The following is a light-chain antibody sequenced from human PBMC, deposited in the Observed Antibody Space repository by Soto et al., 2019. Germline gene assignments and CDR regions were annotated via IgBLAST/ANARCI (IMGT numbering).Light chain of an antibody. CDR3: GAWDESLNGYV. Sequence: QSALTQPRSVSGSPGQSVTISCTGTSSDVGGYNYVSWYQQLPGTAPKVLIYTDNERPSGVPDRFSGSKSGTSASLAINGLQSGDEADYYCGAWDESLNGYVFGTGTKLTVL. CDR1: SSDVGGYNY. J-gene: IGLJ1*01. CDR2: TDN. V-gene: IGLV2-11*01.